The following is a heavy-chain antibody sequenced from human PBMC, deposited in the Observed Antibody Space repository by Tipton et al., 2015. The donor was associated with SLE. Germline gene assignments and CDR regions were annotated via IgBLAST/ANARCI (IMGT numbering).Heavy chain of an antibody. V-gene: IGHV4-4*09. J-gene: IGHJ4*02. D-gene: IGHD4-11*01. Sequence: LRLSCTVSGGSISSDYWNWIRQPAGKGLEWIGYIYTSGSTNYNPSLKSRVTISVDTSKNQFSLKLSSVTAADTAVYYCASALPGYSKNYWGQGTLVTVSS. CDR3: ASALPGYSKNY. CDR1: GGSISSDY. CDR2: IYTSGST.